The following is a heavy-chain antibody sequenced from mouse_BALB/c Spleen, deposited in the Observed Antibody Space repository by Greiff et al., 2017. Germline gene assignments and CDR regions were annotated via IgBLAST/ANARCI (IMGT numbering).Heavy chain of an antibody. D-gene: IGHD1-1*01. CDR2: ISYSGST. CDR3: ARSILRYYYAMDY. J-gene: IGHJ4*01. CDR1: GDSITSGY. V-gene: IGHV3-8*02. Sequence: DVKLVESGPSLVKPSQTLSLTCSVTGDSITSGYWNWIRKFPGNKLEYMGYISYSGSTYYNPSLKSRISITRDTSKNQYYLQLNSVTTEDTATYYCARSILRYYYAMDYWGQGTSVTVSS.